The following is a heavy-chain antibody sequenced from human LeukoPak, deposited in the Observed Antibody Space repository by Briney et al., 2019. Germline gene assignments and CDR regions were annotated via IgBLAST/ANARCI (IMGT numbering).Heavy chain of an antibody. CDR2: IIPIFGTA. J-gene: IGHJ6*02. V-gene: IGHV1-69*13. D-gene: IGHD3-22*01. CDR1: GYTFTGYY. CDR3: ARARPLVVVKDYYYYGMDV. Sequence: ASVKVSCKASGYTFTGYYMHWVRQAPGQGLEWMGGIIPIFGTANYAQKLQGRVTITADESTSTAYMELSSLRSEDTAVYYCARARPLVVVKDYYYYGMDVWGQGTTVTVSS.